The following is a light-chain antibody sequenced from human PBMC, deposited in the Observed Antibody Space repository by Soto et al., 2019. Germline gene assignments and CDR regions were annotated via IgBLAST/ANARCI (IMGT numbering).Light chain of an antibody. V-gene: IGLV4-69*01. CDR1: SGHSNYV. J-gene: IGLJ2*01. CDR2: LNSDGSH. CDR3: QTWDTGIRV. Sequence: QPVLTQSPSASASLGASVKLTWTQSSGHSNYVIAWHQQQPEKGPRYLMKLNSDGSHSKGDGIPDRFSGSSSGAERYLTISSLQSEDEADYYCQTWDTGIRVFGGGTKVTVL.